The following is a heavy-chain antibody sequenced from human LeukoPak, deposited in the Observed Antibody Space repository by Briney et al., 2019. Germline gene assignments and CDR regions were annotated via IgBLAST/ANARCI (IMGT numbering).Heavy chain of an antibody. CDR2: IGYDGSQK. J-gene: IGHJ4*02. Sequence: GGSLRLSCAASGFSLSSYYMSWVRQAPGKGLEWMANIGYDGSQKNYDDSLKGRFTISRDNAKNSVYLQMNSLRAEDTAVYYCAREYFPPGFLTIVFDNCGQGTLVTVSS. D-gene: IGHD3-9*01. CDR3: AREYFPPGFLTIVFDN. CDR1: GFSLSSYY. V-gene: IGHV3-7*01.